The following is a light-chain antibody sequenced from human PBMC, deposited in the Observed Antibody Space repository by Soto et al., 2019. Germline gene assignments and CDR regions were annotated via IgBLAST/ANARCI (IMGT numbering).Light chain of an antibody. V-gene: IGLV1-51*01. J-gene: IGLJ2*01. Sequence: QSALTQPPSVSAAPGQKVTMSCSGSSSNIRNNYVSWYQQFPGTAPTLLIYDNDKRPSGIPDRFSGSKSGTSATLDISGLRTGDEADYYCGTWDNSLSAVVFGGGTKLTVL. CDR2: DND. CDR1: SSNIRNNY. CDR3: GTWDNSLSAVV.